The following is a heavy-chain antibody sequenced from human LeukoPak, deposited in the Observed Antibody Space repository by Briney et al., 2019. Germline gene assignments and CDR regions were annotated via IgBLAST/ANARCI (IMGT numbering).Heavy chain of an antibody. D-gene: IGHD3-10*01. Sequence: PAGTLRLTCAASGFTISSYDLHWIRQAPGKGLEWVADIYYGGSNKYYAYSVKGLITIFRDNSKNTLYLQVERLRAEDTAVYYCGREVRGKGDRAFDIWGQGTMVTVSS. J-gene: IGHJ3*02. CDR1: GFTISSYD. V-gene: IGHV3-33*01. CDR2: IYYGGSNK. CDR3: GREVRGKGDRAFDI.